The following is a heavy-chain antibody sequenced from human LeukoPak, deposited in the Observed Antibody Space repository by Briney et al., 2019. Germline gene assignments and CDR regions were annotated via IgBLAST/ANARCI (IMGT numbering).Heavy chain of an antibody. CDR3: ARGPPVGYCSGGSCYSRDYYYYMDV. Sequence: SETLSLTCTVSGGSISSYYWSWIRQPAGKGLEWIGRIYTSGSTNYNPSLKSRVTMSVDTSKNQFSLKLSSVTAADTAVYYCARGPPVGYCSGGSCYSRDYYYYMDVWGKGTTVTVSS. V-gene: IGHV4-4*07. D-gene: IGHD2-15*01. J-gene: IGHJ6*03. CDR2: IYTSGST. CDR1: GGSISSYY.